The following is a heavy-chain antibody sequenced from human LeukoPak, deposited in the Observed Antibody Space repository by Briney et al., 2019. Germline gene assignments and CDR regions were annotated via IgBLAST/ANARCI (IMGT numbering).Heavy chain of an antibody. D-gene: IGHD3-22*01. CDR2: IYHSGST. J-gene: IGHJ4*02. V-gene: IGHV4-38-2*01. CDR3: ARTAEYYYDSSGYFDY. Sequence: SETLSLTCAVSGYSISSGYYWGWIRPPPGKGLEWIGNIYHSGSTYYNPSLKSRVTISVDTSKNQFSLKLSSVTAADTAVYYCARTAEYYYDSSGYFDYWGQGTLVTVSS. CDR1: GYSISSGYY.